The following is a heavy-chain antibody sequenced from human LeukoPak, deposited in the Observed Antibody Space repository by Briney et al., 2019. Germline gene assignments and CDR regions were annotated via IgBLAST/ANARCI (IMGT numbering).Heavy chain of an antibody. V-gene: IGHV4-59*01. Sequence: SETLSLTCTVSGGSISSYYWSWVRQPPGKGLERIGYIYYSGSTNYNPSLKSRVTISVDTSKNQFSLKLSSVTAADTAVYYCAIHTSGWYPYFDYWGQGTLVTVSS. CDR3: AIHTSGWYPYFDY. J-gene: IGHJ4*02. D-gene: IGHD6-19*01. CDR1: GGSISSYY. CDR2: IYYSGST.